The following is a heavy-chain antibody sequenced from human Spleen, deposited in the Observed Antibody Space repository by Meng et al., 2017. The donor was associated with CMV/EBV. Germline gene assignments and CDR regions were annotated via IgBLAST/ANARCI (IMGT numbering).Heavy chain of an antibody. V-gene: IGHV3-30*04. CDR3: ARERDYQVGYRSYGMDV. J-gene: IGHJ6*02. CDR1: GCTFSSYS. Sequence: GESLKISCAASGCTFSSYSIHWVRQAPGKGLEWVALISYDGSNHYYADSAKGRFTISRDNSQNTLYLQMNGLRTEDTAVYYCARERDYQVGYRSYGMDVWGQGTTVTVSS. CDR2: ISYDGSNH. D-gene: IGHD5-24*01.